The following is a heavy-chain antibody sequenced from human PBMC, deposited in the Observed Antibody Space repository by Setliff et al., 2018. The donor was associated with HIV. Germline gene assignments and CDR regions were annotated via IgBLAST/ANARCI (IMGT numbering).Heavy chain of an antibody. CDR2: ISAYSGNT. D-gene: IGHD4-17*01. CDR1: GYTFTSYA. J-gene: IGHJ4*02. Sequence: WASVKVSCKASGYTFTSYAISWVRQAPGQGLEWMGWISAYSGNTHYARRLQDRVTMTTDTSTSTAYMDLRSLRSDDMAVYYCARHPSGWYGDYFFDYWGQGTLVTVSS. CDR3: ARHPSGWYGDYFFDY. V-gene: IGHV1-18*03.